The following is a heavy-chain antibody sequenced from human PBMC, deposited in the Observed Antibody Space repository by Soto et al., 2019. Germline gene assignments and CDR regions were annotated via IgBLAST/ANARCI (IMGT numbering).Heavy chain of an antibody. J-gene: IGHJ4*02. CDR2: IYYNGNT. CDR3: TRANWYSEY. CDR1: GGSISNHY. D-gene: IGHD7-27*01. V-gene: IGHV4-59*11. Sequence: QMQLQESGPGLVKPSETLSLTCTVSGGSISNHYWSWIRQPPGKGLEWIGYIYYNGNTNYNPPLKSRVTMSVDTSKNQISLKLSSVTAAHTAVYYCTRANWYSEYWGQGTLVTVSS.